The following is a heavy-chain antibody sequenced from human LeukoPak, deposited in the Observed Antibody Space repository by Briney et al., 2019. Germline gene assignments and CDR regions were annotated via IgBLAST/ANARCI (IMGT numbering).Heavy chain of an antibody. V-gene: IGHV4-59*01. CDR1: GGSFSGYY. CDR2: IYDSGST. J-gene: IGHJ3*02. Sequence: SETLSLTCAVYGGSFSGYYWSWIRHPPGKGLEWIGYIYDSGSTNYNPSLKSRVTISVDTPKNQFSLKVSSVSAADTAVYYCESLTTADAFDIWGQGTMVTVSS. CDR3: ESLTTADAFDI. D-gene: IGHD3-22*01.